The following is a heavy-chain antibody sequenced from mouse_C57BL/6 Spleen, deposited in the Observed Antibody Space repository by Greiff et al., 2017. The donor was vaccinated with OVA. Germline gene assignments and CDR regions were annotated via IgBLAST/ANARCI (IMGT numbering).Heavy chain of an antibody. Sequence: VQLQQSGPGLVKPSQSLSLTCSVTGYSITSGYYWNWIRQFPGNKLEWMGYISYDGSNNYNPSLKNRNSITRDTSKNQFFLKLNSVTTEDTATYYCARDRYYGSSYGYWGQGTTLTVSS. CDR3: ARDRYYGSSYGY. J-gene: IGHJ2*01. CDR2: ISYDGSN. V-gene: IGHV3-6*01. CDR1: GYSITSGYY. D-gene: IGHD1-1*01.